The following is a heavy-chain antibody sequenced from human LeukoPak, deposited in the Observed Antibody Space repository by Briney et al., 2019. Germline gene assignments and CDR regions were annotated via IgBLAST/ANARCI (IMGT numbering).Heavy chain of an antibody. CDR1: GFTFSSYT. D-gene: IGHD1-26*01. CDR2: ISGSSRTI. Sequence: PGGSLRLSCAASGFTFSSYTMSWVRQAPGKGLEWVSYISGSSRTIYYADSVKGRFTISRDNAKNSLYLQMNSLRDEDTAVYYCARNEWADYWGQGTLVTVSS. CDR3: ARNEWADY. J-gene: IGHJ4*02. V-gene: IGHV3-48*02.